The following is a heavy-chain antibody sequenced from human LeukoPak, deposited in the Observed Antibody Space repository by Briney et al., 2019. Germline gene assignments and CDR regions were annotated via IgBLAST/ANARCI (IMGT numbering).Heavy chain of an antibody. CDR2: IDRDGSRI. J-gene: IGHJ4*02. V-gene: IGHV3-74*01. D-gene: IGHD4-23*01. Sequence: HPGGSLRLSCAVSGFTFSSYWMHWVRQAPGKGLVWVSRIDRDGSRINYADSVKGRFTISRDNDKNTLFLQMNSLRAEDAAVYYCVRGNDYGGPHYWGQGTLVTVSS. CDR3: VRGNDYGGPHY. CDR1: GFTFSSYW.